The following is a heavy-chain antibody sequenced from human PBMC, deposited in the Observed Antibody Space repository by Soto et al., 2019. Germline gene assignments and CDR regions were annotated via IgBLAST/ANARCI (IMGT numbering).Heavy chain of an antibody. CDR1: GGTFSSYA. CDR2: IIPIFGTA. Sequence: QVQLVQSGAEVKKPGSSVKVSCKASGGTFSSYAISWVRQAPGQGLEWMGGIIPIFGTANYAQKFQGRVTIPADESTSTAYMELSSLRSEDTAVYYCARSMDYDSSGYYYDYYYYGMDVWGQGTTVTVSS. V-gene: IGHV1-69*01. CDR3: ARSMDYDSSGYYYDYYYYGMDV. D-gene: IGHD3-22*01. J-gene: IGHJ6*02.